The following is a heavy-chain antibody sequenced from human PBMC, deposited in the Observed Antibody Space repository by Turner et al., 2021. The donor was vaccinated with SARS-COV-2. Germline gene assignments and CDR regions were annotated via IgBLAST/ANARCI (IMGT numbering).Heavy chain of an antibody. Sequence: EVQLVESGGGLVHPGGSLRLSCAASGFTFSNYWMSWARQAPGKGLEWVANIKQDGSEKYYVDSVKGRFTISRDNAKNSLYLQMNSLRAEDTAVYYCARDLMFTAAAPYGMDVWGQGTTVTVSS. V-gene: IGHV3-7*01. CDR3: ARDLMFTAAAPYGMDV. CDR2: IKQDGSEK. J-gene: IGHJ6*02. CDR1: GFTFSNYW. D-gene: IGHD6-13*01.